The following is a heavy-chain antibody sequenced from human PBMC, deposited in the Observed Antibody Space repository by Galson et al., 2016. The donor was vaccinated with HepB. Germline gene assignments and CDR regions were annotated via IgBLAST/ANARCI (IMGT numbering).Heavy chain of an antibody. CDR2: ISGTDGAT. V-gene: IGHV3-23*01. CDR3: ANLSWTDGHSDYGGDV. CDR1: RFTFSRSS. Sequence: SLRLSCAASRFTFSRSSMTWFRQAPGKGLEWVSTISGTDGATSYTASVKGRFTISRDNSEKTLLLQMSSLRAEDTGVYYFANLSWTDGHSDYGGDVWGQGTTVTVSS. D-gene: IGHD3/OR15-3a*01. J-gene: IGHJ6*02.